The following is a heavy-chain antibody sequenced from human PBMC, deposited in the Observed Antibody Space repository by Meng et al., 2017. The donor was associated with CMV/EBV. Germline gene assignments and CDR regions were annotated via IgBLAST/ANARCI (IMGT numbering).Heavy chain of an antibody. CDR2: IYYSGST. CDR1: GGSISSSSYY. CDR3: ARVRNGGYWGGPRYYFDY. J-gene: IGHJ4*02. V-gene: IGHV4-39*07. Sequence: QLQLNVSGPGLVKPSETLSLTCTVSGGSISSSSYYWGWIRQPPGKGLEWIGSIYYSGSTYYNPSLKSRVTISVDTSKNQFSLKLSSVTAADTAVYYCARVRNGGYWGGPRYYFDYWGQGTLVTVSS. D-gene: IGHD5-12*01.